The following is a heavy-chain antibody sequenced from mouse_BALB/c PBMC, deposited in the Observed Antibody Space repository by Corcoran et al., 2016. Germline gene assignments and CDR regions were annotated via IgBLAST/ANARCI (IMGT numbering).Heavy chain of an antibody. CDR3: AREVPGGYPFDY. CDR1: GYTFTSYV. D-gene: IGHD2-2*01. V-gene: IGHV1S136*01. J-gene: IGHJ2*01. CDR2: IYPYNDDT. Sequence: EVQLQQSGPELVKPGASVKMSCKASGYTFTSYVMHWVKQKPGQGLEWIGYIYPYNDDTKYNEEFKGKATLTSDKSSSTAYMDLRSLTSEDSAVYYCAREVPGGYPFDYWGQGTTLTVSS.